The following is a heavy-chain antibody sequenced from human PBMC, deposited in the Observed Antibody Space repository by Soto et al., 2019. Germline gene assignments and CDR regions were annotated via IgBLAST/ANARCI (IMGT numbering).Heavy chain of an antibody. Sequence: QVQLVQSGAEVKKPGSSVKVSCKASGGTFSSYTISWVRQAPGQGLEWMGRIIPILGIANYAQKFQGRVTITEDKSTSTAYMELSSLRSEDTAVYYCAREWYCGGDCYSGFDYWGQGTLVTVSS. CDR2: IIPILGIA. V-gene: IGHV1-69*08. D-gene: IGHD2-21*02. CDR1: GGTFSSYT. CDR3: AREWYCGGDCYSGFDY. J-gene: IGHJ4*02.